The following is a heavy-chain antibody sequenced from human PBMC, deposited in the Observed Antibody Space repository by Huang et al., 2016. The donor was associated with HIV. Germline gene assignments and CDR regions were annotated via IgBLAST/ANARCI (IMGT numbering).Heavy chain of an antibody. J-gene: IGHJ3*02. CDR3: ARGRSRMTMIVVTASGVIDI. CDR2: INHSGST. Sequence: QVQLQQWGVGLLRSTETLSLTCAVYGGSFTGNFWTWIRQSPWGGLEWIGEINHSGSTNYKPPLKSRVTMSVDMSKNQFSLKLTSVTAADTAVYYCARGRSRMTMIVVTASGVIDIWGQVTVVAVSS. CDR1: GGSFTGNF. V-gene: IGHV4-34*02. D-gene: IGHD3-22*01.